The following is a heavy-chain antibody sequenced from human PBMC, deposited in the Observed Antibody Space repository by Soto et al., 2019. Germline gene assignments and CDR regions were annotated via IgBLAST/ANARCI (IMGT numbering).Heavy chain of an antibody. CDR3: GREEYGRVAAAGFYGMDV. J-gene: IGHJ6*02. D-gene: IGHD6-13*01. V-gene: IGHV4-4*07. CDR2: IYTSGST. CDR1: GGSISSYY. Sequence: PSETLSLTCTVSGGSISSYYWSWIRQPAGKGLEWIGRIYTSGSTNYNPSLKSRVTMSVDTSKNQFSLKLSSVTAADTAVYYCGREEYGRVAAAGFYGMDVWGQGTTVTVSS.